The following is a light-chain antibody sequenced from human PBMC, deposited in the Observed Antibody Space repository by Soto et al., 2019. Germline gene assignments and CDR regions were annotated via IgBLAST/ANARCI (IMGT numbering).Light chain of an antibody. CDR2: EGS. CDR3: CSYTGSSTYVV. CDR1: SSDVGSYNL. Sequence: QSALTQPASVSGSPGQSITISCTGTSSDVGSYNLVSWYQQHPGKAPKLMIYEGSKRPSGVSNRFSGSKSGNTASLTISGLQDEDADDYYCCSYTGSSTYVVFGGGTKVTVL. V-gene: IGLV2-23*01. J-gene: IGLJ2*01.